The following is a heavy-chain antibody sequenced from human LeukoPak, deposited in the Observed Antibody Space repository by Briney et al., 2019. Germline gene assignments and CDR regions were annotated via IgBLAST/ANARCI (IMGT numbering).Heavy chain of an antibody. D-gene: IGHD6-13*01. CDR1: GYTFSGYY. J-gene: IGHJ5*02. Sequence: ASVKVSCKASGYTFSGYYIHWVRQAPGLGREWMGWINPNSGGTNYAQKFQGRVTMTRDTSISTAYMELSRLRSDDTAVYYCAKDMYSSSVPNWFDPWGQGTLVTVSS. CDR2: INPNSGGT. CDR3: AKDMYSSSVPNWFDP. V-gene: IGHV1-2*02.